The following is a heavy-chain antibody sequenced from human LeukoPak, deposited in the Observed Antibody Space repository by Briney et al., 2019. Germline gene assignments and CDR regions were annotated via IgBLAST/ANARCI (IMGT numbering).Heavy chain of an antibody. V-gene: IGHV1-69*04. CDR2: IIPILGIA. Sequence: ASVKVSCKASGGTFSSYAISWVRQVPGQGLEWMGRIIPILGIANYAQKFQGRVTITADKSTSTAYMELSSLRSEDTAVYYCARDTEYYYDSNGDWGQGTLVTVSS. CDR1: GGTFSSYA. CDR3: ARDTEYYYDSNGD. J-gene: IGHJ4*02. D-gene: IGHD3-22*01.